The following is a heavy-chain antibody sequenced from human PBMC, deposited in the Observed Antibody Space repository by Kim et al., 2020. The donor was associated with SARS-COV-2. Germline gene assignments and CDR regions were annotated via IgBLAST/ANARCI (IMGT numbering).Heavy chain of an antibody. V-gene: IGHV3-21*01. CDR1: GFTFSSYS. D-gene: IGHD2-21*02. J-gene: IGHJ4*02. CDR3: AREGHVVTAILSY. CDR2: ISSSSSYI. Sequence: GGSLRLSCAASGFTFSSYSMNWVRQAPGKGLEWVSSISSSSSYIYYADSVKGRFTISRDNAKNSLYLQTNSLRAEDTAVYYCAREGHVVTAILSYWGQGTLVTVSS.